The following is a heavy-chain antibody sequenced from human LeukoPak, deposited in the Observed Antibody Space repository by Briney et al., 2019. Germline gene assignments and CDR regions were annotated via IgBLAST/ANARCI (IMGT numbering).Heavy chain of an antibody. Sequence: ASVKVSCKTSGYTFTNNDIHWVRQAPGQALEWMGWMHPDTGDTGYAQKFQGRVVMTRDTSISTAYMELSSLRPDDTAVYYCARHFGTADNFDYWGQGTLLIVSS. J-gene: IGHJ4*02. CDR2: MHPDTGDT. V-gene: IGHV1-8*01. CDR1: GYTFTNND. CDR3: ARHFGTADNFDY. D-gene: IGHD2-21*02.